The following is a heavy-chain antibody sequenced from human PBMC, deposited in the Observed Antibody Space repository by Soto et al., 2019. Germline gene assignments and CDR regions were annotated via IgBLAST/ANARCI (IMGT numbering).Heavy chain of an antibody. CDR1: GGSISSSSYY. CDR3: ARRVSLLRPQWLVRSFYYYGMDV. D-gene: IGHD6-19*01. Sequence: SETLSLTCTVSGGSISSSSYYWGWIRQPPGKGLEWIGSIYYSGSTYYNPSLKSRVTISVDTSKNQFSLKLSSVTAADTAVYYCARRVSLLRPQWLVRSFYYYGMDVWGQGATVTVSS. J-gene: IGHJ6*02. CDR2: IYYSGST. V-gene: IGHV4-39*01.